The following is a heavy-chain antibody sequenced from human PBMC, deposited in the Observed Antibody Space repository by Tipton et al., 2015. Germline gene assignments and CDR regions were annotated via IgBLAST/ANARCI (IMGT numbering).Heavy chain of an antibody. D-gene: IGHD4-23*01. J-gene: IGHJ4*02. CDR2: IYYSGST. CDR1: GGSINNYY. V-gene: IGHV4-59*01. CDR3: ARARGRHGGLFDS. Sequence: TLSLTCTVSGGSINNYYWSWIRQPPGKGLEWIGYIYYSGSTNYNPSLKSRVTTSVDTSKTQFSLEMRSVTATDTAVYYCARARGRHGGLFDSWGQGTLVTVSS.